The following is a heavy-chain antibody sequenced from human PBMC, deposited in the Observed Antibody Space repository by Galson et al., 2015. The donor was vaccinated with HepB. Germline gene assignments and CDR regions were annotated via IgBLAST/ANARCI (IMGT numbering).Heavy chain of an antibody. CDR3: ARMRFERWLQGRGLIDS. CDR1: GDSLSGSNW. J-gene: IGHJ4*02. Sequence: LSLTCAVSGDSLSGSNWWCWVRQTPGKGLEWIGEIHPSGTTLYNRSLRSRITVSLDTSKNQVSLSLRSVTTADTAVYYCARMRFERWLQGRGLIDSWGQGTLVTVSS. CDR2: IHPSGTT. D-gene: IGHD5-24*01. V-gene: IGHV4-4*02.